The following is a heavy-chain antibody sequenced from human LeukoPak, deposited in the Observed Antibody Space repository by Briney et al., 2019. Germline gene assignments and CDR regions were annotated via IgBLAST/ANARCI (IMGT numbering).Heavy chain of an antibody. Sequence: ASVKVSCKASDYTFTSYGISWVRQAPGQGLERMGWISAYNGNTNYAQKLQGRVTMTTDTSTSTAYMELRSLRSDDTAVYYCARSAASSYYYYGMDVWGQGTTVTVSS. CDR2: ISAYNGNT. CDR3: ARSAASSYYYYGMDV. J-gene: IGHJ6*02. D-gene: IGHD2-2*01. CDR1: DYTFTSYG. V-gene: IGHV1-18*01.